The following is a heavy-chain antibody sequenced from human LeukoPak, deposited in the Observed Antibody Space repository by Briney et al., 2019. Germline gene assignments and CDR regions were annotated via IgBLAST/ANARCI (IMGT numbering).Heavy chain of an antibody. CDR2: IVVGNGNT. V-gene: IGHV1-58*01. CDR1: AFTFTSSA. CDR3: AGDVRQVGATHFDY. D-gene: IGHD1-26*01. J-gene: IGHJ4*02. Sequence: SVKVSCKASAFTFTSSAVQMLRHARGQRLEWIGWIVVGNGNTNYAQKFQERVTITRDMSTSTAYMELSSLRSKHTAVYYCAGDVRQVGATHFDYWGQGTLVTVSS.